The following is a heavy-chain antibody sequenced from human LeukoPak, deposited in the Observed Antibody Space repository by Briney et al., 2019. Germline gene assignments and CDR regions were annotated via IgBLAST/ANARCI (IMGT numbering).Heavy chain of an antibody. D-gene: IGHD6-13*01. CDR2: IYYIGST. CDR1: GGSISSYY. Sequence: SETLSLTCTVSGGSISSYYWSWIRQPPGKGREWIGYIYYIGSTNYNPSLKSRVTISVDTSKNQFSLKLSSVTAADTAVYFCATSLSAAGRNFDYWGPGTLVTVSS. CDR3: ATSLSAAGRNFDY. V-gene: IGHV4-59*01. J-gene: IGHJ4*02.